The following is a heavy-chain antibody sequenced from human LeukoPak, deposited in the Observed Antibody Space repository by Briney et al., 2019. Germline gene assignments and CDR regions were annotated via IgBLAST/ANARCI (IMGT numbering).Heavy chain of an antibody. J-gene: IGHJ4*01. Sequence: SETLSLTCAVYGGSFSSYYWSWIRQPPGKGLEWIGEINHSGTTNYNPSLKSRVTISVDTSKNQFSLKVSSVTAADTAVYYCAREGSAVTNFDYWGQEPWSPSPQ. CDR1: GGSFSSYY. V-gene: IGHV4-34*01. CDR2: INHSGTT. D-gene: IGHD3-10*01. CDR3: AREGSAVTNFDY.